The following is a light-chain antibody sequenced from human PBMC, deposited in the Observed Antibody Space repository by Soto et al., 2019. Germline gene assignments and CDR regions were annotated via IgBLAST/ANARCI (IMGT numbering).Light chain of an antibody. Sequence: QSALTQPRSVSGSPGQSVTISCTGTSGDVGGYKYVSWYQQLPGKVPKLMIYDVNKRPSGVPDRFSGSKSGNTASLTISGLQADDEEDYYCCSYAGSPWVFGGGTKLTVL. CDR1: SGDVGGYKY. CDR2: DVN. V-gene: IGLV2-11*01. CDR3: CSYAGSPWV. J-gene: IGLJ3*02.